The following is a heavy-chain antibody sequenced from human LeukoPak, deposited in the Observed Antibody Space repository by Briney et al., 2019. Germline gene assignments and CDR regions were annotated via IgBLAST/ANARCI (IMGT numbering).Heavy chain of an antibody. D-gene: IGHD2-2*01. CDR2: IIPIFGTA. CDR1: GGTFSSYA. V-gene: IGHV1-69*13. Sequence: GASVKVSCKASGGTFSSYAISWVRQAPGQGLEWMGGIIPIFGTANYAQKFQGRVTITADESTSIAYMELSSLRSEDTAVYYCASPSASYCSSTSCYDYWGQGTLVTVSS. CDR3: ASPSASYCSSTSCYDY. J-gene: IGHJ4*02.